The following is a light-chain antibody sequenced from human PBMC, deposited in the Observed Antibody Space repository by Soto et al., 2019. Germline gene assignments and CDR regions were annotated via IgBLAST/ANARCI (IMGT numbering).Light chain of an antibody. CDR2: EGS. Sequence: LTQPASVSGSPGQSVTISCTGTSSDVGSYNLVSWYQQHPGKAPKLMIYEGSKRPSGVSNRFSGSKSGNTASLTISGLQAEDEADYYCCSYAGSSTYVFGTGTKVTVL. CDR1: SSDVGSYNL. CDR3: CSYAGSSTYV. J-gene: IGLJ1*01. V-gene: IGLV2-23*01.